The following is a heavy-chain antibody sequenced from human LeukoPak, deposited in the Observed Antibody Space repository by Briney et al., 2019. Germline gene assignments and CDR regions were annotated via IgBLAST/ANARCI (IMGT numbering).Heavy chain of an antibody. Sequence: GASVKVSCKASGYTFSTFAISWVRQAPGQGLEWMGWISAYNGDTNYAQNLQGRVTMTTDTSTSTAYMELRRLRSDDTAVYYCARTSMIVVYLPDYWGQGTLVTVSS. CDR3: ARTSMIVVYLPDY. D-gene: IGHD3-22*01. CDR1: GYTFSTFA. CDR2: ISAYNGDT. J-gene: IGHJ4*02. V-gene: IGHV1-18*01.